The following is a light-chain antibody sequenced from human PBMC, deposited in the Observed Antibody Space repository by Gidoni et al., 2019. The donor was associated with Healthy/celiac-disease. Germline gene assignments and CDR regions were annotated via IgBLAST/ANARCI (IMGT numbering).Light chain of an antibody. J-gene: IGKJ1*01. CDR2: KAC. CDR3: QQYNSYPWT. V-gene: IGKV1-5*03. Sequence: DIQMLQSPSPLSASVGDRVTITCRASQSISSWLAWYQQKPGKATKLLIYKACSLESGVPSRFSGSGSGTEFTLTISSLQPDDFATYCCQQYNSYPWTFGQGTKVEIK. CDR1: QSISSW.